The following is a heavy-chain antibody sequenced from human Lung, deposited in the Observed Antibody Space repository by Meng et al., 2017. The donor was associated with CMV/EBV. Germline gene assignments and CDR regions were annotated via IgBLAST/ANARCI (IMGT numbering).Heavy chain of an antibody. V-gene: IGHV1-69*10. Sequence: SVKVSCKAPGGTFDNYAISWVRQAPGQGLEWMGWINPILSMATYPQRFQGRVTITADKSTTTAYMELSSLRSEDTALYYCARDFKTRRGIFGTVSGGYYGMDAWXQGTTVXVSS. CDR2: INPILSMA. CDR3: ARDFKTRRGIFGTVSGGYYGMDA. J-gene: IGHJ6*02. CDR1: GGTFDNYA. D-gene: IGHD3-3*01.